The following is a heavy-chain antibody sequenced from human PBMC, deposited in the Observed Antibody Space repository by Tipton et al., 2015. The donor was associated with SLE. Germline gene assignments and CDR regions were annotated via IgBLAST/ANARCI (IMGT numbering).Heavy chain of an antibody. CDR3: AREIGGGGNDY. CDR2: ISYGGGT. Sequence: TLSLTCSVSGGSISSNYWIWIRQPPGKGLEWIGYISYGGGTNYNPSLKSRVTISVDTSKNQFSLKLSSVTAADTAVYYCAREIGGGGNDYWGQGTLVTVSS. CDR1: GGSISSNY. V-gene: IGHV4-59*12. D-gene: IGHD3-10*01. J-gene: IGHJ4*02.